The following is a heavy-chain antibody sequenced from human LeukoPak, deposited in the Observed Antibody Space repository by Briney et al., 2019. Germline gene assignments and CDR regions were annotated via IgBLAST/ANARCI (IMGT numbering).Heavy chain of an antibody. Sequence: KPSETLSLTCTVSGGSISSYFWSWIRQPPGKGLQWIGYIYYSGSTIYNPSLKSRVTISVDTSKNQFSLKLSSVTAADTAVYYCARVLHNRNYDGSTYYGYWGQGTLVTVSS. J-gene: IGHJ4*02. CDR1: GGSISSYF. CDR3: ARVLHNRNYDGSTYYGY. V-gene: IGHV4-59*01. D-gene: IGHD3-22*01. CDR2: IYYSGST.